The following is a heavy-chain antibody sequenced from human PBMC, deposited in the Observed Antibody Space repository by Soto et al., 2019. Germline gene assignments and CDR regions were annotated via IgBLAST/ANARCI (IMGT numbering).Heavy chain of an antibody. CDR2: ESYDGNHK. CDR3: AKDVGQQLVLNYGMDV. Sequence: QVQLVESGGGVIQPGTSLSLSCGSSGFTFRSFGMYWVRQAPGKGLEWVAVESYDGNHKYYADSVKGRFTVSRDNAKNMLYLQMNSLRGEDTAVYSCAKDVGQQLVLNYGMDVWGQGTTVTVSS. V-gene: IGHV3-30*18. J-gene: IGHJ6*02. CDR1: GFTFRSFG. D-gene: IGHD6-13*01.